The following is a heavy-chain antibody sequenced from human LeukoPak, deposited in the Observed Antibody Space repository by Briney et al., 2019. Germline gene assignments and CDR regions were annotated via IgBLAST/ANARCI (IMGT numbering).Heavy chain of an antibody. V-gene: IGHV4-31*03. J-gene: IGHJ5*02. CDR1: GGSISSGGYY. CDR2: IYYSGST. D-gene: IGHD2-2*01. Sequence: PSETLSLTCTVSGGSISSGGYYWSWIRQHPGKGLEWIGYIYYSGSTYYNPSLKSRVTISVDTSKNQFPLKLSSVTAADTAVYYCASSYCSSTSCYLVWFDPWGQGTLVTVSS. CDR3: ASSYCSSTSCYLVWFDP.